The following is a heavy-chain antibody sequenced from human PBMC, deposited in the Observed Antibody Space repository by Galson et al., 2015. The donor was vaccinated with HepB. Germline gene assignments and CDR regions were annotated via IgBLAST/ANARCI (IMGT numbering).Heavy chain of an antibody. CDR2: ISGSGGRT. CDR1: GFTFSSYA. CDR3: AKVGSCSSISCYRFVDGDYFDY. V-gene: IGHV3-23*01. D-gene: IGHD2-2*02. J-gene: IGHJ4*02. Sequence: SLRLSCAASGFTFSSYAMSWARQAPGKGLEWVSAISGSGGRTYYADSVKGRFTISRDNSKNTLYLQMNSLRAEDTAVYYCAKVGSCSSISCYRFVDGDYFDYWGQGTLATVSS.